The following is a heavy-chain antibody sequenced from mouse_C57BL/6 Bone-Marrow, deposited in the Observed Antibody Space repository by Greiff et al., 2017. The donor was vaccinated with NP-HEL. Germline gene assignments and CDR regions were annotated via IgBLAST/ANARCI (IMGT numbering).Heavy chain of an antibody. V-gene: IGHV1-81*01. CDR3: ARRGLYYAMDY. J-gene: IGHJ4*01. CDR1: GYTFTSYG. Sequence: VQLQESGAELARPGASVKLSCKASGYTFTSYGISWVKQRTGQGLEWIGEIYPRSGNTYYNEKFKGKATLTADKSSSTAYMELRSLTSEDSAVYFCARRGLYYAMDYWGQGTSVTVSS. CDR2: IYPRSGNT.